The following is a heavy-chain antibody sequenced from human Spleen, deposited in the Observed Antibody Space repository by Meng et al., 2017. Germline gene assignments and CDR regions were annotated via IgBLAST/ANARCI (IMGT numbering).Heavy chain of an antibody. CDR1: GGSFSGYY. J-gene: IGHJ4*02. CDR3: ARVESYRGYNY. D-gene: IGHD3-10*01. Sequence: QVQLQQWGAGLLKPSETLSLTCAVYGGSFSGYYWSWIRQPPGKGLEWIGEINHSGSTNYNPSLKSRVTISVDTSKNQFSLKLSSVTAADTAVYYCARVESYRGYNYWGQGTLVTVSS. V-gene: IGHV4-34*01. CDR2: INHSGST.